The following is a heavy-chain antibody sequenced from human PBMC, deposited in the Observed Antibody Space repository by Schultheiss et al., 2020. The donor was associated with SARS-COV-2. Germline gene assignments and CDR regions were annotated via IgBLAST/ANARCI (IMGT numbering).Heavy chain of an antibody. CDR1: GGSFSGYY. Sequence: SQTLSLTCAVYGGSFSGYYWSWIRQPPGKGLEWVGYVHYSGSTNYNPSLKSRVTISVDTSKNQFSLKLSSVTAADTAVYYCAKTADIVVVPAAWGYYGMDVWGQGTTVTVSS. V-gene: IGHV4-59*12. CDR3: AKTADIVVVPAAWGYYGMDV. CDR2: VHYSGST. D-gene: IGHD2-2*01. J-gene: IGHJ6*02.